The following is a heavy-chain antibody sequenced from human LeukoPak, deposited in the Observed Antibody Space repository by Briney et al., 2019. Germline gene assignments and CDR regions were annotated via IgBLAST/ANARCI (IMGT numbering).Heavy chain of an antibody. CDR2: MSFDGSDK. CDR3: AKDQAWLRFDY. V-gene: IGHV3-30*18. CDR1: GFTFSSYG. D-gene: IGHD5-12*01. Sequence: GGSLRLSCAASGFTFSSYGMHWVRQAPGKGLEWVALMSFDGSDKYYADSVKGRFTISRDNSKNTLYLQMNSLRAEDTAVYYCAKDQAWLRFDYWGQGTLVTVSS. J-gene: IGHJ4*02.